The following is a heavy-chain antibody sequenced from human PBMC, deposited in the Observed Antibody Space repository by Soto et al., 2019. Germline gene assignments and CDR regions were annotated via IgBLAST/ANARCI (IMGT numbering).Heavy chain of an antibody. CDR1: GGSISSYY. Sequence: SETLSLTCTVSGGSISSYYWSWIRQPPGKGLEWIGYIYYIGSTNYNPSLKSRITISVDTSKNHFSLKLSSLPAADTAVYYCARRYGGNFDYWGQGTLVTVSS. J-gene: IGHJ4*02. CDR2: IYYIGST. D-gene: IGHD3-16*01. CDR3: ARRYGGNFDY. V-gene: IGHV4-59*01.